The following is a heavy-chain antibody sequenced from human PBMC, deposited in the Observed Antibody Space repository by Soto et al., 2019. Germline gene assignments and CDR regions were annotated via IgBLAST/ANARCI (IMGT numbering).Heavy chain of an antibody. D-gene: IGHD2-15*01. CDR2: IWYDGSNK. CDR1: GFTFSSYG. CDR3: ARGVCSGGSCYSHFDH. V-gene: IGHV3-33*01. J-gene: IGHJ4*02. Sequence: QVQLVESVGGVVQPGRSLRLSCAASGFTFSSYGMHWVRQAPGKGLEWVAVIWYDGSNKYYADSVKGRFTISRDNSKNTLYLQMNSLTAEDTAVYYCARGVCSGGSCYSHFDHWGQGTLVTVSS.